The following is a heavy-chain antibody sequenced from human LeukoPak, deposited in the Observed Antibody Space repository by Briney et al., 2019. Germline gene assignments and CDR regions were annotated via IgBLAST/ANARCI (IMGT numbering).Heavy chain of an antibody. V-gene: IGHV4-4*09. Sequence: SETLSLTCTVSGGSISSYYWSWIRQPPGKGLEWIGYIYTSGSTNYNPSLKSRVTISLDTSKNQVCRKLGSVTAADTDVSYCERLGSSTSCYTACYYYMDVWGKGTTVTVSS. CDR3: ERLGSSTSCYTACYYYMDV. D-gene: IGHD2-2*02. CDR1: GGSISSYY. J-gene: IGHJ6*03. CDR2: IYTSGST.